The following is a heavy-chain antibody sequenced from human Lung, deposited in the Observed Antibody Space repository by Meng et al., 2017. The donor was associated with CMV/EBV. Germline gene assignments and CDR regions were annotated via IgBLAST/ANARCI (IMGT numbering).Heavy chain of an antibody. V-gene: IGHV3-23*01. CDR3: AKAPDQLPHYNWFDP. D-gene: IGHD1-1*01. CDR2: ISGSGTTP. J-gene: IGHJ5*02. CDR1: GFTFIHYA. Sequence: SGFTFIHYAMSWVRQRPGKGLEWVSAISGSGTTPYYTDSVRGRFIISRDNSKNTLYLQMSRLRADDTAVYYCAKAPDQLPHYNWFDPWGPGTLVTVSS.